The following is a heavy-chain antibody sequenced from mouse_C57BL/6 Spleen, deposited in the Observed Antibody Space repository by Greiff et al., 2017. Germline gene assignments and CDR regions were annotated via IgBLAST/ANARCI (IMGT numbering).Heavy chain of an antibody. CDR3: ARTSITTVVAPYFDY. CDR1: GYAFSSYW. J-gene: IGHJ2*01. Sequence: VKLMESGAELVKPGASVKISCKASGYAFSSYWMNWVKQRPGKGLEWIGQIYPGDGDTNYNGKFKGKATLTADKSSSTAYMQLSSLTSEDSAVYFCARTSITTVVAPYFDYWGQGTTLTVSS. CDR2: IYPGDGDT. V-gene: IGHV1-80*01. D-gene: IGHD1-1*01.